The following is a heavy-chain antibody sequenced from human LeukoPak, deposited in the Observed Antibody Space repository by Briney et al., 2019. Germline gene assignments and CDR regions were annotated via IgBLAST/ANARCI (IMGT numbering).Heavy chain of an antibody. CDR2: MYTSGST. CDR1: GGSISSGSYY. Sequence: PSETLSLTCTVSGGSISSGSYYWSWIRQPAGKGLEWIGRMYTSGSTNYNPSLKSRVTISVDTSKNQFSLKLSSVTAADTAVYYCARGPLWFGESLNSKFDPWGQGTLVTVSS. J-gene: IGHJ5*02. CDR3: ARGPLWFGESLNSKFDP. D-gene: IGHD3-10*01. V-gene: IGHV4-61*02.